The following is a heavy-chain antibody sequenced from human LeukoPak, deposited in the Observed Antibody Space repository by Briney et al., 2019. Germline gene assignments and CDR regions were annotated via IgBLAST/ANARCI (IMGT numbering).Heavy chain of an antibody. Sequence: GGSLRLSCAASGFTFSSYAMNWVRQAPGKGLEWVSAISGSGHSTYYADSVKGRFTISRDNSWNTLYLQMNSLRAEDTAVYYCAKDPYDYVWGSYHIDYWGQGTLVTVSS. V-gene: IGHV3-23*01. CDR1: GFTFSSYA. J-gene: IGHJ4*02. D-gene: IGHD3-16*01. CDR3: AKDPYDYVWGSYHIDY. CDR2: ISGSGHST.